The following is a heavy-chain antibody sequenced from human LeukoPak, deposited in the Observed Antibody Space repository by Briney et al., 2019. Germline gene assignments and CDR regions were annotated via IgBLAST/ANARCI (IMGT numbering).Heavy chain of an antibody. CDR3: ARGHLLWFGGYPNYFDY. J-gene: IGHJ4*02. D-gene: IGHD3-10*01. CDR1: GGSISSGGYS. Sequence: PSQTLSLTCAVSGGSISSGGYSWSWIRQPPGKGLEWIGYIYHSGSTYYNPSLKSRVTISVDRSKNQFSLKLSSVTAADTAVYYCARGHLLWFGGYPNYFDYWGQGTLVTVSS. CDR2: IYHSGST. V-gene: IGHV4-30-2*01.